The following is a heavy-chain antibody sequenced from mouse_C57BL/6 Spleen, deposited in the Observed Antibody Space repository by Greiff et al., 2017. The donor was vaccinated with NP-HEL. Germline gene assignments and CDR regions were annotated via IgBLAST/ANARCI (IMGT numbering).Heavy chain of an antibody. J-gene: IGHJ4*01. CDR1: GFSLTSYG. D-gene: IGHD1-1*01. Sequence: QVHVKQSGPGLVQPSQSLSITCTVSGFSLTSYGVHWVRQSPGKGLEWLGVIWSGGSTDYNAAFISRLSISKDNSKSQVFFKMNSLQADDTAIYYCARKDYGSSHYAMDYWGQGTSVTVSS. V-gene: IGHV2-2*01. CDR2: IWSGGST. CDR3: ARKDYGSSHYAMDY.